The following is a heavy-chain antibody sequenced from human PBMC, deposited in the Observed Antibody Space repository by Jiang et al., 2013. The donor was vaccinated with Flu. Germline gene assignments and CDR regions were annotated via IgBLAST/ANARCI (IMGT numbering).Heavy chain of an antibody. CDR2: INHSANT. D-gene: IGHD3-22*01. J-gene: IGHJ3*02. CDR3: ARVPDSSGYLGAFDI. Sequence: KPSETLSLTCAVYGGSFSGYYWSWIRQPPGKGLEWIGEINHSANTNYNPSLKSRVTTSVDTSKNQFSLKLTSVTAADTAVYYCARVPDSSGYLGAFDIWGQGTMVTVSS. CDR1: GGSFSGYY. V-gene: IGHV4-34*01.